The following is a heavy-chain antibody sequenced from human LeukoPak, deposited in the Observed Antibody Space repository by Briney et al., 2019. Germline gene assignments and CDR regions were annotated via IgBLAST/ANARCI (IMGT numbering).Heavy chain of an antibody. CDR1: GYTFTSYG. D-gene: IGHD3-22*01. V-gene: IGHV1-18*01. Sequence: ASVKVSCKASGYTFTSYGISWVRQAPGQGLEWMGWISAYNGNTNYAQKLQGRVTMTTDTSTSTAYMELSSLRSEDTAVYYCARGACDRSGYFPHYHYYYFYMDVWGKGTTVTVSS. J-gene: IGHJ6*03. CDR2: ISAYNGNT. CDR3: ARGACDRSGYFPHYHYYYFYMDV.